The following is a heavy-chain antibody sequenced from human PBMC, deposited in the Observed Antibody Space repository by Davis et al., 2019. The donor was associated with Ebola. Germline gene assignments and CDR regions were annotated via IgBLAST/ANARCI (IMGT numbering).Heavy chain of an antibody. D-gene: IGHD3-3*01. CDR1: GYTFTSYA. CDR2: INAGNGNT. V-gene: IGHV1-3*01. J-gene: IGHJ4*02. Sequence: ASVKVSCKASGYTFTSYAMHWVRQAPGQRLEWMGWINAGNGNTKYSQKFQGRVSITRDTSASTAYMELSSLRSEDTAVYYCARVFLRIGDFWSGLSFDYWGQGTLVTVSS. CDR3: ARVFLRIGDFWSGLSFDY.